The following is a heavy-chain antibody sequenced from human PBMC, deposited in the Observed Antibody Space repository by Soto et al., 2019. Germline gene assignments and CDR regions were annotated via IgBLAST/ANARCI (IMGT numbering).Heavy chain of an antibody. CDR2: ISSGSSTI. D-gene: IGHD3-22*01. CDR1: GFTFSYYY. CDR3: ARGMYHYDTSGYFRFDN. V-gene: IGHV3-11*01. J-gene: IGHJ4*02. Sequence: GGSLRLSCAASGFTFSYYYMSWIRQAPGKGLEWLSYISSGSSTIYYADSVKGRFTSSRDNTKNSLYLQMNSLRAEDTAVYYCARGMYHYDTSGYFRFDNWGQGTLVTVSS.